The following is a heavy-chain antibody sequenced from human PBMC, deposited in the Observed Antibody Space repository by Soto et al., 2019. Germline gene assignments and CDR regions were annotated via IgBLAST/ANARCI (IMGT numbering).Heavy chain of an antibody. V-gene: IGHV3-30-3*01. D-gene: IGHD2-21*02. Sequence: HPGGSLRLSCAASGFTFSSYAMHWVRQAPGKGLEWVAVISYDGSNKYYADSVKGRFTISRDNSKNTLYLQMNSLRAEDTAVYYCARDKGEVVTAGNWFDPWGQGTLVTVSS. CDR3: ARDKGEVVTAGNWFDP. CDR2: ISYDGSNK. CDR1: GFTFSSYA. J-gene: IGHJ5*02.